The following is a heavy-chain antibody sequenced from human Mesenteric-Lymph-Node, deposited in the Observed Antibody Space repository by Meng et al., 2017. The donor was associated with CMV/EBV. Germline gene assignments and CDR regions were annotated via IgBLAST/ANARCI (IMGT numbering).Heavy chain of an antibody. CDR1: GSISSGGYY. J-gene: IGHJ4*02. Sequence: GSISSGGYYWSWIRQHPGKGLEWIGYIYYSGSTYYNPSLKSRVTISVGTSKNQFSLKLSSVTAADTAVYYCARDRRDGYNMFYFDYWGQGTLVTVSS. CDR3: ARDRRDGYNMFYFDY. CDR2: IYYSGST. V-gene: IGHV4-31*02. D-gene: IGHD5-24*01.